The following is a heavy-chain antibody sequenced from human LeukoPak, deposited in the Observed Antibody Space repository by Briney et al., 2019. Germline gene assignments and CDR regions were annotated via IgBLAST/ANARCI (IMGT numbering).Heavy chain of an antibody. J-gene: IGHJ6*04. Sequence: GGSLRLSCAASGFTFSSYEMNWVRQAPGKGLEWVSYISSSGSTIYYADSVKGRFTISRDNDKNSLYLQMNSLRAEDTAVYYCAELGITMIGGVWGKGTTVTISS. CDR1: GFTFSSYE. D-gene: IGHD3-10*02. V-gene: IGHV3-48*03. CDR3: AELGITMIGGV. CDR2: ISSSGSTI.